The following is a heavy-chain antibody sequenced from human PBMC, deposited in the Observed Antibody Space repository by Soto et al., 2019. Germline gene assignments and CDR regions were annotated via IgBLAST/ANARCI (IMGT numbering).Heavy chain of an antibody. V-gene: IGHV3-33*01. CDR1: GFTFSSHA. Sequence: GGSLRLSCAASGFTFSSHAMHWVRQSPGKGLEWVAVIWYDGSSRYHADSVKGRFTISRDNSEDTLYLQMNSLRAEDTAVYYCARDQVNSGWHTAFDYWGQGTLVTVSS. CDR3: ARDQVNSGWHTAFDY. CDR2: IWYDGSSR. J-gene: IGHJ4*02. D-gene: IGHD6-19*01.